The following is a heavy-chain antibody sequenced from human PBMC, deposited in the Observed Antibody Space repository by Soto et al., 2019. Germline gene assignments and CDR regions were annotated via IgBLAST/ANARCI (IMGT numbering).Heavy chain of an antibody. D-gene: IGHD2-8*01. V-gene: IGHV3-49*04. Sequence: PGGSLRLSCVGSGFIFSNNGMHWVRQTPGKGLEWVGFIRSKAYGGTTEYAASVKGRFTISRDDSKSIAYLQMNSLKTEDTAVYYCTAGKLYPSLDFDYWGQGTLVTVSS. J-gene: IGHJ4*02. CDR3: TAGKLYPSLDFDY. CDR1: GFIFSNNG. CDR2: IRSKAYGGTT.